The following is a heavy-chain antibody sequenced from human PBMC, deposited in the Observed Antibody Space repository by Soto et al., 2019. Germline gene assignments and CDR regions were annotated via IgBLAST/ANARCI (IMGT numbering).Heavy chain of an antibody. D-gene: IGHD3-10*01. CDR1: GFTFSSYW. CDR2: INSDGSST. CDR3: ARVARGYYGSGRYYYYMDV. V-gene: IGHV3-74*01. J-gene: IGHJ6*03. Sequence: GGSLRLSCAASGFTFSSYWMHWVRQAPGKGLVWVSRINSDGSSTSYADSVKGRFTISRDNAKNTLYLQMNSLRAEDTAVYYCARVARGYYGSGRYYYYMDVWGKGTTVTVS.